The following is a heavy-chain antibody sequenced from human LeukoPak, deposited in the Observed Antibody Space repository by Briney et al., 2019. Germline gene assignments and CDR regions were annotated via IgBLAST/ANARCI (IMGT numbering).Heavy chain of an antibody. CDR2: IDSSGSLI. CDR1: GFTFSSYE. CDR3: AREEANSGGDCFQH. D-gene: IGHD2-21*02. V-gene: IGHV3-48*03. J-gene: IGHJ4*02. Sequence: EGSLRLSCAASGFTFSSYEMNWVRQAPGKGLEGVSYIDSSGSLIYYADSVKGRFTNSRDNSKNSLYLQMNNLRAEDTALYYCAREEANSGGDCFQHWGQGTLVTVSS.